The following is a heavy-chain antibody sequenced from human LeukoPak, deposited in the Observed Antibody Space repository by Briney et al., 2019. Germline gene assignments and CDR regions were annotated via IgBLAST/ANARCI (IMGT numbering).Heavy chain of an antibody. J-gene: IGHJ4*02. Sequence: GGSLRLSCAASGFTFSNFAMRWVRQAPGKGLECVSLISANGGATYYADSVKGRFTISRDNSKSTLYLQMNSLRADDTAVYYCAKAPGSPYYLDYWGQGTLVTVSS. V-gene: IGHV3-23*01. CDR2: ISANGGAT. D-gene: IGHD3-10*01. CDR3: AKAPGSPYYLDY. CDR1: GFTFSNFA.